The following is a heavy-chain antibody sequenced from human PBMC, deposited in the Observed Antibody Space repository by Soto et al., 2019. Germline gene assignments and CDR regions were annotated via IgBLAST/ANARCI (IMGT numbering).Heavy chain of an antibody. D-gene: IGHD4-17*01. V-gene: IGHV4-39*01. Sequence: PSETLSHTCTVSGGSISRSSYYWGWIRQAPGKGLEWIGSIYYSGSTYYNPSLKSRVTISVDTSKNQFSLKLSSVTAADTAVYYCARNDYGGLGLWGQGTLVTVSS. CDR2: IYYSGST. CDR1: GGSISRSSYY. J-gene: IGHJ4*02. CDR3: ARNDYGGLGL.